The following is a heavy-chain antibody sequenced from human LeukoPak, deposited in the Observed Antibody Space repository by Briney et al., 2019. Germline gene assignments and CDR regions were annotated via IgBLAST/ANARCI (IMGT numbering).Heavy chain of an antibody. CDR1: GFTFSTYV. J-gene: IGHJ4*02. CDR2: ISSNGDNT. Sequence: GGFLRLSCSVSGFTFSTYVMHWVRQAPGKGLEYVSAISSNGDNTYYADSVKGRFTISRDNSKNTLYLQMSSLRADDTAVYYCVRGTGYWGQGTLVTVSS. V-gene: IGHV3-64D*06. D-gene: IGHD4-17*01. CDR3: VRGTGY.